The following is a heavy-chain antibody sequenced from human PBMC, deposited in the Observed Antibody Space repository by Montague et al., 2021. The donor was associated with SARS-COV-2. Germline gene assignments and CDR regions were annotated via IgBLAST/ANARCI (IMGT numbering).Heavy chain of an antibody. CDR1: TTSFSGYY. V-gene: IGHV4-34*01. D-gene: IGHD3-16*01. J-gene: IGHJ4*02. Sequence: SETLSLTCAVHTTSFSGYYRSWIRQSPGKGLEWIGGIYQSGKTNYNPPLKSRVTISADTSKNQFSLKPNSVTAADTAVYYCVRGWGSWFHWGQGTLVTVSS. CDR3: VRGWGSWFH. CDR2: IYQSGKT.